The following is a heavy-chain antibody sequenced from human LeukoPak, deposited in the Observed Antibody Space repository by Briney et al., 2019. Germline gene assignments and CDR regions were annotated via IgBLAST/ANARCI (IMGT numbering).Heavy chain of an antibody. D-gene: IGHD3-10*01. CDR1: GYIFTAYY. CDR3: ARDTWFGNYYLDV. J-gene: IGHJ6*03. V-gene: IGHV1-2*02. CDR2: MHPKSGDT. Sequence: ASVKVSCKASGYIFTAYYIHWVRQAPGQGLEWIGWMHPKSGDTNFAQRLQGRVTLTRDTTLSTVYVELSGLRSDDTAIYYCARDTWFGNYYLDVWGSGATVTVSS.